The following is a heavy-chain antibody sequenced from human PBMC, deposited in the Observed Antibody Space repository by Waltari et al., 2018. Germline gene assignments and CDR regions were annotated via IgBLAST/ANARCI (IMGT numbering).Heavy chain of an antibody. V-gene: IGHV3-74*01. CDR2: IINDGSGA. Sequence: EVQLVESGGDIVQPGGSLRLSCAASGFTISNYWMHWVRQAQGKGLVWVSRIINDGSGADYADSVRGRFSIARDNAKNVLYLQMNSLRVEDTAVYYCARYTMTTAGDFWGQGTLVTVSS. J-gene: IGHJ4*02. CDR3: ARYTMTTAGDF. CDR1: GFTISNYW. D-gene: IGHD4-17*01.